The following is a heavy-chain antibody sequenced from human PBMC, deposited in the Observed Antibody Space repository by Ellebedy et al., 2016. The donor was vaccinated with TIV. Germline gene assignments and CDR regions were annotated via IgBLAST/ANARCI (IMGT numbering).Heavy chain of an antibody. J-gene: IGHJ6*02. Sequence: ASVKVSCXTSGYTFTSYDVNWVRQASGQGLEWVGWMIPNNGITHYAQKFQGRVTMTRDTSTSTVYMELTSLRSEDTAVYYCARGRKSSNWYAYGLDVWGQGTTVTVSS. V-gene: IGHV1-8*01. CDR1: GYTFTSYD. CDR2: MIPNNGIT. D-gene: IGHD6-13*01. CDR3: ARGRKSSNWYAYGLDV.